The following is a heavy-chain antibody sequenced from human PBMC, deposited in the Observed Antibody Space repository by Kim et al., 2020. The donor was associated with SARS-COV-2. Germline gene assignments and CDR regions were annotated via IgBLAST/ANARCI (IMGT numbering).Heavy chain of an antibody. Sequence: TNYNPSLKSRVTISVDTSKNQFSLKLSSVTAADTAVYYCARRGGLKSFDYWGQGTLVTVSS. CDR2: T. V-gene: IGHV4-34*01. D-gene: IGHD3-10*01. J-gene: IGHJ4*02. CDR3: ARRGGLKSFDY.